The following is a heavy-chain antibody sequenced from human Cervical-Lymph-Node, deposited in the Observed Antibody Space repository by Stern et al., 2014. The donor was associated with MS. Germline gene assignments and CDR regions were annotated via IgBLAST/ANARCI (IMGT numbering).Heavy chain of an antibody. J-gene: IGHJ5*02. Sequence: QVQLQQWGAGLLKPSETLSLTCAVYGGSFSGYYWSWIRQPPGKGLEWIGEINHSGSTNYNPSLKSRVTISVDTSKNQFSLKLSSVTAADTAVYYCARAVRGVWFDPWGQGTLVTVSS. CDR3: ARAVRGVWFDP. D-gene: IGHD3-16*01. CDR1: GGSFSGYY. CDR2: INHSGST. V-gene: IGHV4-34*01.